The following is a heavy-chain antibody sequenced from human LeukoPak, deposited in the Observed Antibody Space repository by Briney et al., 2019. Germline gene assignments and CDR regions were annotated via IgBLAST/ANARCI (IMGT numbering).Heavy chain of an antibody. J-gene: IGHJ6*03. D-gene: IGHD1-26*01. CDR2: IWYDGSNK. CDR1: GFTFSSYG. V-gene: IGHV3-33*01. CDR3: ARDSIVSAYYYYMDV. Sequence: YPGGSLRLSCAASGFTFSSYGMHWVRQAPGKGLEWVAVIWYDGSNKYYADSVKGRFTISRDNSKNTLYLQMNSLRAEDTAVYYCARDSIVSAYYYYMDVWGKGTTVTVSS.